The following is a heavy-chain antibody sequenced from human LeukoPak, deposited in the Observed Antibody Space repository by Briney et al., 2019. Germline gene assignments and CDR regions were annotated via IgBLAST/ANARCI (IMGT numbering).Heavy chain of an antibody. D-gene: IGHD4-17*01. V-gene: IGHV3-66*01. CDR1: GFTVSSNY. CDR3: ARDYGKAFDI. Sequence: GGSLRLSSAASGFTVSSNYRSWVRQAPGKGLEWVSVIYSGGSTYYADSVKGRFTISRDNSKNTLYLQMNSLRAEDTAVYYCARDYGKAFDIWGQGTMVTVSS. CDR2: IYSGGST. J-gene: IGHJ3*02.